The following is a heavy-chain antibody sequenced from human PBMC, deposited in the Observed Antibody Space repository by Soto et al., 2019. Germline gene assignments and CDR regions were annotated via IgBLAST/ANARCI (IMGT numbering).Heavy chain of an antibody. V-gene: IGHV4-59*01. CDR3: ARLKSGSYGSWFDP. J-gene: IGHJ5*02. Sequence: PSETLSLTCTVSGGSISSYYWSWIRQPPGKGLEWIGYIYYSGSTNYNPSLKSRVTISVDTSKNQFSLKLSSVTAADTAVYYCARLKSGSYGSWFDPWGQGTLVTVS. CDR1: GGSISSYY. CDR2: IYYSGST. D-gene: IGHD1-26*01.